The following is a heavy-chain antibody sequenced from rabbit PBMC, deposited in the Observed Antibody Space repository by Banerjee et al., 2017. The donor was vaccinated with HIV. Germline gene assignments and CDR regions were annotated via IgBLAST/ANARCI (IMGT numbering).Heavy chain of an antibody. CDR1: GFTISSISW. CDR2: IYSGSSGST. D-gene: IGHD6-1*01. J-gene: IGHJ4*01. Sequence: QEQLKETGGGLVQPGESLTLSCKASGFTISSISWICWVRQAPGKGLEWIACIYSGSSGSTYYASRAKGRFTISKTSSTTVTLEMTSLTAADTATYFCARNGGMLDYKLWGPGTLVTVS. V-gene: IGHV1S45*01. CDR3: ARNGGMLDYKL.